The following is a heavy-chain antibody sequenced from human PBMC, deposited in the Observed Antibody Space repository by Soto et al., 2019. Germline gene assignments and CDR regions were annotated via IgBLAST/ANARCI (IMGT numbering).Heavy chain of an antibody. Sequence: QVQLQESGPGLVKPSQTLSLTCTVSGGSITSSGYYWSWIRQHPGEGLEWIGFRSNRGSTSYNPSLKSRITISVDTSSKQFSLNLKSVTAADTAVYYCARGGGSTKVDYWGQGTLVTVSP. V-gene: IGHV4-31*03. CDR2: RSNRGST. D-gene: IGHD2-2*01. J-gene: IGHJ4*02. CDR1: GGSITSSGYY. CDR3: ARGGGSTKVDY.